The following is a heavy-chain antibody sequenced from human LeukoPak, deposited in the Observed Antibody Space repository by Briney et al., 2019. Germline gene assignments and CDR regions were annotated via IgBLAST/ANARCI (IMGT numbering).Heavy chain of an antibody. J-gene: IGHJ4*02. V-gene: IGHV3-7*03. CDR3: AQDIGDFDVLTAYYGFDH. Sequence: PGGSLRLSCAASGFTFSSYWMSWVRQAPGKGLEWVANIKQDGSEKYYVDSVKGRFTISRDNAKNSLYLQMNSLRAEDTALYYCAQDIGDFDVLTAYYGFDHWGPGTLVTVSS. CDR1: GFTFSSYW. D-gene: IGHD3-9*01. CDR2: IKQDGSEK.